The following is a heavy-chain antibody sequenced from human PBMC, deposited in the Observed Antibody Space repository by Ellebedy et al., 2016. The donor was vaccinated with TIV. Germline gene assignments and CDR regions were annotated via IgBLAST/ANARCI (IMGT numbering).Heavy chain of an antibody. V-gene: IGHV5-51*01. Sequence: GESLKISCKGSGFTFTTYYIAWVRQMPGKGLELMGIIYPGDSDTRYSPSFQGQVTISVDKSISSAYLQWSSLKASDTAMYYCARPEKTGSSGYHSLHAFDIWGQGTVVTVSS. D-gene: IGHD3-22*01. CDR3: ARPEKTGSSGYHSLHAFDI. CDR2: IYPGDSDT. CDR1: GFTFTTYY. J-gene: IGHJ3*02.